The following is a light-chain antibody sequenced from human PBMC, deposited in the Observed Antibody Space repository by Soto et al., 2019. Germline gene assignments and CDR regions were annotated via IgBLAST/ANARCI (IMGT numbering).Light chain of an antibody. CDR2: DAS. J-gene: IGKJ3*01. CDR1: QSVRIY. CDR3: QQRSNWPKT. V-gene: IGKV3-11*01. Sequence: ELVLTQSPANRSLSPGERATLSCSASQSVRIYLAWYQQKPGQAPRLLIYDASNRATGIPARFSGSGSGTDFTLTISSLEPEDFAVYYCQQRSNWPKTFGPGTKVDIK.